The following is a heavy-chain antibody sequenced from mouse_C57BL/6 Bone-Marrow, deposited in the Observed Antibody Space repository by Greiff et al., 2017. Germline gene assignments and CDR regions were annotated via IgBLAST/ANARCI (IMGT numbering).Heavy chain of an antibody. Sequence: EVQGVESGGGLVQPGGSMKLSCVASGFTFSNYWMNWVRQSPEKGLEWVAQIRLKSDNYATHYAESVKGRFTISRDDSKSSVYLQMNNLRAEDTGIYYCTGGSYCYAMDYWGQGTSVTVSS. D-gene: IGHD1-1*01. CDR1: GFTFSNYW. V-gene: IGHV6-3*01. CDR3: TGGSYCYAMDY. CDR2: IRLKSDNYAT. J-gene: IGHJ4*01.